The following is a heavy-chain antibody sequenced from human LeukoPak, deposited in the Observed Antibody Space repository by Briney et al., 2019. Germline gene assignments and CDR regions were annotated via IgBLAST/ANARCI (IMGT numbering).Heavy chain of an antibody. V-gene: IGHV3-53*01. CDR1: GFSVSTDH. D-gene: IGHD1-26*01. CDR2: IYNDGST. CDR3: ARVWELSYDY. J-gene: IGHJ4*02. Sequence: GRSLRLSCAASGFSVSTDHMSWVRQAPGKGLEWVSVIYNDGSTYYADTVKGRFAISRDNSKNTVDLLVNSLRAEDTAVYYCARVWELSYDYWGQGTLVTVSS.